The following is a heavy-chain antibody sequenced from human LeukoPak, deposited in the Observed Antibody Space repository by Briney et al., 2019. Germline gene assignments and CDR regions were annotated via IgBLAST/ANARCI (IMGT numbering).Heavy chain of an antibody. V-gene: IGHV4-34*01. CDR1: GGSFSGYL. CDR3: ARDRPTVATVDNEGVDY. CDR2: INHSGRT. Sequence: PSETLSLTCAVDGGSFSGYLWWWLRQPPGEGLWLIWEINHSGRTNYNPSLKSRVTISVDTSKNQFSLKLSSVTAADTAVYYCARDRPTVATVDNEGVDYWGQGTLVTVSS. D-gene: IGHD5-12*01. J-gene: IGHJ4*02.